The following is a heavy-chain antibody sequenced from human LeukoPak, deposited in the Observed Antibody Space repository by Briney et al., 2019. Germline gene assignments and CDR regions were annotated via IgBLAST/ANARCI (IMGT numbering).Heavy chain of an antibody. CDR3: ARGDSSGYYHTSGFDP. Sequence: GGSLRLSCAASGFTFSSYWMSWVRQAPGKGLEWVANIKQDGSEKYYVDSVKGRFTISRDNAKNTLYLQMNSLRAEDTAVYYCARGDSSGYYHTSGFDPWGQGTLVTVSS. CDR1: GFTFSSYW. V-gene: IGHV3-7*04. D-gene: IGHD3-22*01. CDR2: IKQDGSEK. J-gene: IGHJ5*02.